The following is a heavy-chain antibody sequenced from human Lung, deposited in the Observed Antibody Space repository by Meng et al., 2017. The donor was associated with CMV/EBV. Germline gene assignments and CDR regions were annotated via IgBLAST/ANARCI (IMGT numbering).Heavy chain of an antibody. CDR2: IHSSGST. CDR3: ARASYGSGSPLGESWFDP. D-gene: IGHD3-10*01. V-gene: IGHV4-31*03. J-gene: IGHJ5*02. Sequence: QVQLQAPGPELVKPSQTLSLTCTVSGGSISSGGYYWSWIRQHPGKGLEWIGYIHSSGSTYYNPSLRSRLTISVDTSKNQFSLKLSSVTAADTAVYYCARASYGSGSPLGESWFDPWGQGTLVTVSS. CDR1: GGSISSGGYY.